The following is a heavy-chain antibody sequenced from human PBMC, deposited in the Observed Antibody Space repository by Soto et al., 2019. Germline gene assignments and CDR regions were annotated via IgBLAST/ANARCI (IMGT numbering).Heavy chain of an antibody. CDR1: GYTFTSYA. CDR2: INAGNGNT. J-gene: IGHJ4*02. D-gene: IGHD6-19*01. CDR3: ARDGAVAGDSNFDY. Sequence: ASVKVSCKASGYTFTSYAMHWVRQAPGQRLEWMGWINAGNGNTKYSQKFQGRVTITTDTSASTAYMELSSLRSEDTAVYYCARDGAVAGDSNFDYWGQGTLVT. V-gene: IGHV1-3*01.